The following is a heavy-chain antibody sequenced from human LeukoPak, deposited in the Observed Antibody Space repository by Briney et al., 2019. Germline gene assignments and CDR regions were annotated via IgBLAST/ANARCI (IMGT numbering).Heavy chain of an antibody. D-gene: IGHD3-3*01. J-gene: IGHJ4*02. Sequence: GGSLRLSCAASGFTFSSYWMSWVRQAPGKGLEWVANIKQDGSEKYYVDSVKGRFTISRDNAKNSLYLQMNSLRAEDTAVYYCAKDQGRDFWSGYYLDYWGQGTLVTVSS. CDR2: IKQDGSEK. CDR1: GFTFSSYW. CDR3: AKDQGRDFWSGYYLDY. V-gene: IGHV3-7*01.